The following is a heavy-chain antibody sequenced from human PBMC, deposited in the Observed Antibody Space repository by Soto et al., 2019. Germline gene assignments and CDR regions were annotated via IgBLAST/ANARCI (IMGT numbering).Heavy chain of an antibody. D-gene: IGHD3-22*01. CDR3: ARESLLRAPYYDSSGYYYRCAFDI. J-gene: IGHJ3*02. CDR2: IYYSGST. V-gene: IGHV4-59*05. CDR1: GGSISSYY. Sequence: SETLSLTCTVSGGSISSYYWSWIRQPAGKGLEWIGSIYYSGSTYYNPSLKSRVTISVDTSKNQFSLKLSSATAADTAVYYCARESLLRAPYYDSSGYYYRCAFDIWGQGTMVTVSS.